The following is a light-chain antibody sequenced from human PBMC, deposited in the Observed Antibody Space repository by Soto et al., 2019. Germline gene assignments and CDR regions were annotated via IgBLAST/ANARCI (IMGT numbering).Light chain of an antibody. Sequence: DIQMTQSPSTLSASVGDRVTITCRASQSISSWLAWYQQKPGKAPKLLIYDASSLESGVPSRLSGSGSGTEFTITISSLQPDDFAAYYCQQYNSYSFTFGGGTKVDIK. V-gene: IGKV1-5*01. CDR3: QQYNSYSFT. J-gene: IGKJ4*01. CDR2: DAS. CDR1: QSISSW.